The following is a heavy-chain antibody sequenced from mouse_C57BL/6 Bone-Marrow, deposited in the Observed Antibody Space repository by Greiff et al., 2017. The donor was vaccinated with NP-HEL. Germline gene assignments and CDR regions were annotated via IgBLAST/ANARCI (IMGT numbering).Heavy chain of an antibody. CDR3: TTGGSSPYAMDY. V-gene: IGHV14-4*01. CDR1: GFNIKDDY. D-gene: IGHD1-1*01. Sequence: VQLQQSGAELVRPGASVKLSCTVSGFNIKDDYMHWVKQRPEQGLEWIGWIDPENGDTEYASKFQGKATITAEPSSNTAYLQLRSLTSEDTAVYYCTTGGSSPYAMDYWGQGTSVTVSS. J-gene: IGHJ4*01. CDR2: IDPENGDT.